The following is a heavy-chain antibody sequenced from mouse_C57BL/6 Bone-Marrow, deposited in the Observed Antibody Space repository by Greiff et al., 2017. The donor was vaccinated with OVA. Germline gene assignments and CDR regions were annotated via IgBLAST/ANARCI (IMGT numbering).Heavy chain of an antibody. CDR2: IDPSDSYT. V-gene: IGHV1-50*01. Sequence: QVQLQQPGAELVKPGASVKLSCKASGYTFTSYWMQWVKQRPGQGLEWIGEIDPSDSYTNYHQKFKGKATLTVDTSSSTAYMQLSSLTSEDSAVYYCARGELGDYWGQGTTLTVSS. J-gene: IGHJ2*01. CDR3: ARGELGDY. D-gene: IGHD4-1*01. CDR1: GYTFTSYW.